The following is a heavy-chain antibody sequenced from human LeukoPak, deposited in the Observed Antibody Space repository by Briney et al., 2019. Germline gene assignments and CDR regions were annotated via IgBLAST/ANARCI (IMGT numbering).Heavy chain of an antibody. CDR1: GFTFSSYA. Sequence: GGSLRLSCAASGFTFSSYAMHWVRQAPGKGLEWVVVISYDGSNKYYADSVKGRFTISRDNSKNTLYLQMNSLRAEDTAVYYCASIVVVPANAFDIWGQGTMVTVSS. D-gene: IGHD2-2*01. J-gene: IGHJ3*02. V-gene: IGHV3-30-3*01. CDR2: ISYDGSNK. CDR3: ASIVVVPANAFDI.